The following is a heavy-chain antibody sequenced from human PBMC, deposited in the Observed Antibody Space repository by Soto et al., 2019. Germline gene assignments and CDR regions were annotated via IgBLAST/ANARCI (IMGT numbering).Heavy chain of an antibody. J-gene: IGHJ6*02. CDR2: ISSSSSYI. CDR1: GFTFSSYS. D-gene: IGHD6-13*01. Sequence: EVQLVESGGGLVKPGGSLRLSCAASGFTFSSYSMNWVRQAPGKGLEWVSSISSSSSYIYYADSVKGRFTISRDNAKNSLYLQMNSLRAEDTAVYYCARDSSTYYYYYYGMDVWGRGTTVTVS. CDR3: ARDSSTYYYYYYGMDV. V-gene: IGHV3-21*01.